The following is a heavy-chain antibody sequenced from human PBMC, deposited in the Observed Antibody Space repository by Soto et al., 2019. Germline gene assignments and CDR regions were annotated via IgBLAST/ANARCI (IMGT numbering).Heavy chain of an antibody. CDR2: INPSGDST. CDR1: GYTFSNYY. D-gene: IGHD5-12*01. CDR3: SRATRSGSPHFDH. V-gene: IGHV1-46*01. J-gene: IGHJ4*02. Sequence: GASVKVSCKGAGYTFSNYYMHWVRQAPGQGLEWMGIINPSGDSTSYAQEFQGRVTMTRETSTSTLYMELSSLRSEDTAVYYWSRATRSGSPHFDHWGRGTLVTVSS.